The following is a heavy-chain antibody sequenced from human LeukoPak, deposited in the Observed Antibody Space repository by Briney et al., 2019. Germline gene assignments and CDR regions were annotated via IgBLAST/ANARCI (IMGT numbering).Heavy chain of an antibody. CDR1: GGTFSSYT. V-gene: IGHV1-69*02. CDR2: IIHILGIA. Sequence: ASVKVSCKASGGTFSSYTISWVRQAPGQGLEWMGRIIHILGIANYAQKFQGRVTITADKSTSTAYMELSSLRSEDTAVYYCARVLTAAISGWFDPWGQGTPVTVSS. J-gene: IGHJ5*02. CDR3: ARVLTAAISGWFDP. D-gene: IGHD2-2*02.